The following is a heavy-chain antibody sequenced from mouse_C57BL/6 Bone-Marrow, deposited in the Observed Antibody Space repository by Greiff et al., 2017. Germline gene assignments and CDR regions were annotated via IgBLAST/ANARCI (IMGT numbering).Heavy chain of an antibody. J-gene: IGHJ1*03. CDR2: ISNLAYSI. CDR1: GFTFSDYG. V-gene: IGHV5-15*01. Sequence: EVKLMESGGGLVQPGGSLKLSCAASGFTFSDYGMAWVRQAPRKGPEWVAFISNLAYSIYYADTVTGRFTISRENAKNTLYLEMSSLRSEDTAMYYCARPSYDGYPYWYFDVWGTGTTVTVSS. D-gene: IGHD2-3*01. CDR3: ARPSYDGYPYWYFDV.